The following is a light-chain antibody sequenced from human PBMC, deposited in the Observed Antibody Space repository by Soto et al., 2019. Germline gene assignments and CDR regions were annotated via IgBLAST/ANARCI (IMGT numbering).Light chain of an antibody. Sequence: DIQMTQSPSTLSASVGDRVTITCRASQSIRSWLAWYQQKPGKAPKLLIYKTSSLESGVPSRFSGSGSGTEFTLTISSLQPDDFATYYCQQYGSSSRTFGQGTKVEVK. V-gene: IGKV1-5*03. CDR2: KTS. J-gene: IGKJ1*01. CDR3: QQYGSSSRT. CDR1: QSIRSW.